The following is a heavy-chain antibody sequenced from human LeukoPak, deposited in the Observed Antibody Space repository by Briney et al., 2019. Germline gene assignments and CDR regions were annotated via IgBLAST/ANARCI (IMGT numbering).Heavy chain of an antibody. CDR1: GGTFSSCA. CDR2: INPNSGGT. CDR3: ARDLYSGYDLESGFDY. Sequence: ASVKVSCKASGGTFSSCAISWVRQAPGQGLEWMGWINPNSGGTNYAQKFQGRVTMTRDTSISTAYMELSRLRSDDTAVYYCARDLYSGYDLESGFDYWGQGTLVTVSS. D-gene: IGHD5-12*01. V-gene: IGHV1-2*02. J-gene: IGHJ4*02.